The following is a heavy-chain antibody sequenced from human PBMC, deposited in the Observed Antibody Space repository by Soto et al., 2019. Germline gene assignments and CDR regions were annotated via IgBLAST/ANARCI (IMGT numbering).Heavy chain of an antibody. V-gene: IGHV3-66*01. J-gene: IGHJ6*02. CDR1: GFAVSSNY. CDR2: IHSGGDT. D-gene: IGHD1-7*01. Sequence: EVQLVESGGDLVQPRGSLRLSCAASGFAVSSNYMTWVRQAPGKGLGWVSVIHSGGDTHYADSVRGRFTISRDNSKNTLYLQMNSLRAEDTAVYYCARSRTGTTYGGMDVWGQGTTVTVSS. CDR3: ARSRTGTTYGGMDV.